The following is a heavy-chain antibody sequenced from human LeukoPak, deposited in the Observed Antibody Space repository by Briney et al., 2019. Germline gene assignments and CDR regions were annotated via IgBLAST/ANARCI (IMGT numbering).Heavy chain of an antibody. CDR1: GFTFSSYS. Sequence: GGSLRLSCAASGFTFSSYSMNWIRQAPGKGLEWVSYTSSSGSTIYYADSVKGRFTVSRDNAKNSLYLQMNSLRVEDTAVYYCARRMVSFDAFDIWGQGTMVSVSS. CDR3: ARRMVSFDAFDI. J-gene: IGHJ3*02. V-gene: IGHV3-48*04. CDR2: TSSSGSTI. D-gene: IGHD2-8*01.